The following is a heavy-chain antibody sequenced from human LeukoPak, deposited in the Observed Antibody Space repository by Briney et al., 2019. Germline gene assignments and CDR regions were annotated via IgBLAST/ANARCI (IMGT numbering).Heavy chain of an antibody. Sequence: SETLSLTCTVSGGSLSSYYWSWVRQPPGKGLEWIGYIYYSGSTNYNPSLKSRVTISVDTSKNQFSLKLSSVTAADTAVYYCARDKAVLRYFDWLFYGMDVWGKGTTVTVSS. D-gene: IGHD3-9*01. CDR2: IYYSGST. CDR1: GGSLSSYY. CDR3: ARDKAVLRYFDWLFYGMDV. V-gene: IGHV4-59*01. J-gene: IGHJ6*04.